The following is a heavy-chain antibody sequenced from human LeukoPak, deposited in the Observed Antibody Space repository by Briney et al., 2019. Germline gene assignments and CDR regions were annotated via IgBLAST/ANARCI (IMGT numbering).Heavy chain of an antibody. Sequence: PSGTPSLTCAVSGVSISTSEWWIWVRQPPGQGLEWIGEIHRDGRTRYNPSLTSRVTMSMDYSKNQFSLNVRFVTAADTAIYYCGKTDIYFNPIDYWGPGSLVTVSS. CDR3: GKTDIYFNPIDY. CDR2: IHRDGRT. J-gene: IGHJ4*02. D-gene: IGHD3-9*01. V-gene: IGHV4-4*02. CDR1: GVSISTSEW.